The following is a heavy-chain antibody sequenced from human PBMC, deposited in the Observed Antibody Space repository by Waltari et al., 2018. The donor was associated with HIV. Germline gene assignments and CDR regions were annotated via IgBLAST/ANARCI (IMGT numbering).Heavy chain of an antibody. Sequence: QVQLVQSGAEVKKPGASVKVSCKASGYTLTSYDINWVRQATGQGLEWMGWMNRNSGNTGYPQKFQGRVTMTRNTSISTAYMELSSLRSEDTAVYYCARGSGRGYCSSTSCLFDYWGQGTLVTVSS. CDR3: ARGSGRGYCSSTSCLFDY. D-gene: IGHD2-2*01. J-gene: IGHJ4*02. V-gene: IGHV1-8*01. CDR1: GYTLTSYD. CDR2: MNRNSGNT.